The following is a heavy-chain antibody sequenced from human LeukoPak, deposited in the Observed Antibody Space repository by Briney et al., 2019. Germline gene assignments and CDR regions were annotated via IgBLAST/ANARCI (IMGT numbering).Heavy chain of an antibody. CDR1: GFTFSSSG. D-gene: IGHD2/OR15-2a*01. Sequence: PGGSLRLSCAASGFTFSSSGMHWVRQAPGKGLEGVTFIRNDGSKEYYADSVKGRFTISRDNSKNTLYLQLNNLRPEDSAVYYCAKSNSYSVDYWGQGTLVTVSS. V-gene: IGHV3-30*02. CDR2: IRNDGSKE. CDR3: AKSNSYSVDY. J-gene: IGHJ4*02.